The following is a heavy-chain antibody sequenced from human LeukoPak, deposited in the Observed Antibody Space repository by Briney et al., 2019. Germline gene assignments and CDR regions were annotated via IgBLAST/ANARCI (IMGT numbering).Heavy chain of an antibody. CDR2: INPNSGGT. CDR1: GYTFTGYY. J-gene: IGHJ3*02. Sequence: ASVKVSCKASGYTFTGYYMHWVRQAPGQGLEWMGWINPNSGGTNYAQKFQGWVTMTRDTSISTAYMELSRLRSDDTAVYYCARVLYGGNSSSAFDIWGQGTMVTISS. D-gene: IGHD4-23*01. V-gene: IGHV1-2*04. CDR3: ARVLYGGNSSSAFDI.